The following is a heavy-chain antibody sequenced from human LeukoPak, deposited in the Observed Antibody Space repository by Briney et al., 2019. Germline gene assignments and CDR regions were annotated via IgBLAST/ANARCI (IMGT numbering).Heavy chain of an antibody. Sequence: GGSLRLSCAASRFTVSSNYMSWVRQAPGKGLQWVSVIYTDSTTYYANSVKGRSTISRDNSKNTLYLQMNSLRADDTAVYYCAKSPGSYSFYSYMDVWGQGTTVTVSS. CDR2: IYTDSTT. J-gene: IGHJ6*02. CDR1: RFTVSSNY. CDR3: AKSPGSYSFYSYMDV. V-gene: IGHV3-66*01. D-gene: IGHD1-26*01.